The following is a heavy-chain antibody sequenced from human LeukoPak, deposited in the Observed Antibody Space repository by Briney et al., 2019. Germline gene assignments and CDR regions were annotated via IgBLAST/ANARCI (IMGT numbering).Heavy chain of an antibody. J-gene: IGHJ4*02. Sequence: GGSLRLSCAASGFTFDDYGMSWVRQAPGKGLEWVSVIYSGGTTYYVDSVKGRFSISRDSSKNTVYLQMNSLRAEDTAVYYCARDGIAGVYFDYWGQGTLVTVSS. D-gene: IGHD1-14*01. CDR2: IYSGGTT. CDR3: ARDGIAGVYFDY. V-gene: IGHV3-66*01. CDR1: GFTFDDYG.